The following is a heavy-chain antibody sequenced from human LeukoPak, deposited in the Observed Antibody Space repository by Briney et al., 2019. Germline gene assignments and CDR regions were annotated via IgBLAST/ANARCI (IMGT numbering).Heavy chain of an antibody. D-gene: IGHD3-16*02. CDR2: SSWNSGSI. V-gene: IGHV3-9*01. Sequence: PGGSLRLSCAASGFTFDDYAMHWVRQAPGKGLELVSGSSWNSGSIGYADSVKGRFTISRDNAKNSLYLQMNSLRAEDTALYYCARNWRLRLGELSALFDYWGQGTLVTVSS. CDR3: ARNWRLRLGELSALFDY. J-gene: IGHJ4*02. CDR1: GFTFDDYA.